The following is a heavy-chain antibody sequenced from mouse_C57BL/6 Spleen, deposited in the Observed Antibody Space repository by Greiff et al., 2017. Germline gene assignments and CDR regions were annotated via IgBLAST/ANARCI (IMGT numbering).Heavy chain of an antibody. V-gene: IGHV1-74*01. J-gene: IGHJ3*01. CDR1: GYTFTSYW. CDR2: FHPSDSDT. D-gene: IGHD2-13*01. Sequence: QVQLQQPGAELVKPGASVKVSCKASGYTFTSYWMHWVKQRPGQGLEWIGRFHPSDSDTNYNQKFKGKATLTVDKSSSTAYMQLSSLTSEDSTVYYCAIERIDWSFAYWGQGTLVTVSA. CDR3: AIERIDWSFAY.